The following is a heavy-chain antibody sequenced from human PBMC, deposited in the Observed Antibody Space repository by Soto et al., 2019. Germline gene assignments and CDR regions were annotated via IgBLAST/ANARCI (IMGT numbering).Heavy chain of an antibody. J-gene: IGHJ5*02. D-gene: IGHD6-13*01. CDR3: ASTYSTSWYWFDP. Sequence: QVTVKESGPVLVKPTETLTLTCTVSGFSLSNAGLGVSWIRQPPGKALEWLAHIFSNDEKSYSTSLKSRLTISKDTSKSQGVLTMTNMAPVDTATYYCASTYSTSWYWFDPWGQGTLVTVSS. CDR2: IFSNDEK. CDR1: GFSLSNAGLG. V-gene: IGHV2-26*04.